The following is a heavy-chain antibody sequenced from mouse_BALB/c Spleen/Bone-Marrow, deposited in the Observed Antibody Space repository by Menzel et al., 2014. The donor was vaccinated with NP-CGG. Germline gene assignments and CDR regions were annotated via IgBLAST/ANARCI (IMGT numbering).Heavy chain of an antibody. D-gene: IGHD6-1*01. J-gene: IGHJ3*01. CDR2: INPNNGAT. Sequence: EVKLEESGPELVKPGASVKISCKTSGYTFTEYTMHWVKQSHGKSLEWIGGINPNNGATSYNQKFKGKATLTVDKSSSTAYMELRSLTSEDSAVYFCARRQFGPAWFAYWGQGTLVTVSA. V-gene: IGHV1-22*01. CDR3: ARRQFGPAWFAY. CDR1: GYTFTEYT.